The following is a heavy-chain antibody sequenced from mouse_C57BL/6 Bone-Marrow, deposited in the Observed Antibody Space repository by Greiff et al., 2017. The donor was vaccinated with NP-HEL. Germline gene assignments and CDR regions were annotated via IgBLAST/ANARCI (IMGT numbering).Heavy chain of an antibody. CDR1: GYTFTSYW. V-gene: IGHV1-64*01. D-gene: IGHD3-1*01. Sequence: QVQLKQPGAELVKPGASVKLSCKASGYTFTSYWMHWVKQRPGQGLEWIGMIHPNSGSTNYNEKFKSKATLTVDKSSSTAYMQLSSLTSEDSAVYYCARPKLGRNYFDYWGQGTTLTVSS. J-gene: IGHJ2*01. CDR3: ARPKLGRNYFDY. CDR2: IHPNSGST.